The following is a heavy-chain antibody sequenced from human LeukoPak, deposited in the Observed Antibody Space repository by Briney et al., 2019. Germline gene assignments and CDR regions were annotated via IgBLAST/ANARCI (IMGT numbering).Heavy chain of an antibody. Sequence: GGSLRLSCAASGFTVSSNYMSWVRQAPGKGLEWVSLIYSGGSTYYADSMKGRFTISRDNSKNTLYLQMNSLRAEDTAVYYCARSSGPKYYFDYWGQGTLVTVSS. CDR3: ARSSGPKYYFDY. D-gene: IGHD1-1*01. J-gene: IGHJ4*02. CDR1: GFTVSSNY. CDR2: IYSGGST. V-gene: IGHV3-66*01.